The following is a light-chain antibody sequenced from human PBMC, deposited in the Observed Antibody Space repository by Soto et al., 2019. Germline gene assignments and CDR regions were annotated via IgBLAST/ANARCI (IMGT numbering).Light chain of an antibody. CDR2: VAS. V-gene: IGKV3-20*01. Sequence: DIVLTQSPGTLSLSPGERATLSCRASQSVISNYLAWYQQRPGQAPRLLIYVASNRATGIPDRFSGSGSGTDFTLTISRLEPEDFAVYYCQQYGTSPPITFGQGTRLEIK. CDR3: QQYGTSPPIT. CDR1: QSVISNY. J-gene: IGKJ5*01.